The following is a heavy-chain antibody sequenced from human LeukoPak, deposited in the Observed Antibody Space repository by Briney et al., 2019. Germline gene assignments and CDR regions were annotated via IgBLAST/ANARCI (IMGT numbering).Heavy chain of an antibody. CDR3: VKLQNSDYYNSLGD. CDR2: ISGSGGST. Sequence: GGSLRLSCAASGFTFSSYAMSWVRQAPGKGLEWVSAISGSGGSTYYADSVKGRFTISRDNSKNTLYLQMKSLRADDTAVYFCVKLQNSDYYNSLGDWGQGTLVTVSS. J-gene: IGHJ4*02. V-gene: IGHV3-23*01. D-gene: IGHD2/OR15-2a*01. CDR1: GFTFSSYA.